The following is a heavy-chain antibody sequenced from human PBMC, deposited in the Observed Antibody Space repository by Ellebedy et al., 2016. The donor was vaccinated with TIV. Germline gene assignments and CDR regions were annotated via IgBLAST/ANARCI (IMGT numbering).Heavy chain of an antibody. CDR2: ISYDGSNK. V-gene: IGHV3-30*03. CDR3: ARSCSGGSCYPIFY. CDR1: GFTFSSYV. D-gene: IGHD2-15*01. J-gene: IGHJ4*02. Sequence: PGGSLRLSCAASGFTFSSYVMHWVRQAPGKGLEWVAVISYDGSNKYYADSVKGRFTISRDNSKNTLYLQMNSLRAEDTAVYYCARSCSGGSCYPIFYWGQGTLVTVSS.